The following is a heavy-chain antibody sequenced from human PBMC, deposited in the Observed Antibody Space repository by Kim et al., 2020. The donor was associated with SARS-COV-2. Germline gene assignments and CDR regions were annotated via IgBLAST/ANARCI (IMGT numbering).Heavy chain of an antibody. V-gene: IGHV4-39*01. CDR2: IYYSGST. Sequence: SETLSLTCTVSGGSISSSSYYWGWIRQPPGKGREWIGSIYYSGSTYYNPSLKSRVTISVDTSKNQFSLKLSSVTAADTAVYYCARQPRMATPYYFDYWGQGTLVTVSS. CDR3: ARQPRMATPYYFDY. CDR1: GGSISSSSYY. D-gene: IGHD5-12*01. J-gene: IGHJ4*02.